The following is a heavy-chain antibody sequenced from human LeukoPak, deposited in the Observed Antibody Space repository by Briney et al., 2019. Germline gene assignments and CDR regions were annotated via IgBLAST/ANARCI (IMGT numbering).Heavy chain of an antibody. Sequence: PGGSLRLSCAASGFTFSSYEMNWVRQAPGKGLEWVSYISSSGSTIYYADSVKGRFTISRDNAKNSLYLQMNSLRAEDTAVYYCARGGFLSMVRGVLFDYWGQGTLVTVSS. J-gene: IGHJ4*02. CDR3: ARGGFLSMVRGVLFDY. D-gene: IGHD3-10*01. CDR1: GFTFSSYE. CDR2: ISSSGSTI. V-gene: IGHV3-48*03.